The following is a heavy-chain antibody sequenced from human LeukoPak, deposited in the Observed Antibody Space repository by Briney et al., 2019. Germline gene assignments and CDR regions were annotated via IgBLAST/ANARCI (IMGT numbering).Heavy chain of an antibody. CDR3: ARGSVYYGSGSYYKPIPLDY. CDR2: IWYDGSNK. V-gene: IGHV3-33*01. Sequence: PGGSLRLSCAASGFTFSSYGMHWVRQAPGKGLGWVAVIWYDGSNKYYADSVKGRFTISRDNSKNTLYLQMNSLRAEDTAVYYCARGSVYYGSGSYYKPIPLDYWGQGTLVTVSS. D-gene: IGHD3-10*01. J-gene: IGHJ4*02. CDR1: GFTFSSYG.